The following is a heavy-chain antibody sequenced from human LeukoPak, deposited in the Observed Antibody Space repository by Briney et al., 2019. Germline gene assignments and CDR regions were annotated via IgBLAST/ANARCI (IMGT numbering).Heavy chain of an antibody. D-gene: IGHD6-13*01. CDR1: GGSISSSSYY. J-gene: IGHJ4*02. Sequence: SETLSLTCTVSGGSISSSSYYWGWIRQPPGKGLEWIGSIYYSGSTYYNPSLKSRVTKSVDTSKNQFSLKLSSVTAADTAVYYCARDGSSWSRWGYFDYWGQGTLVTVSS. CDR3: ARDGSSWSRWGYFDY. V-gene: IGHV4-39*02. CDR2: IYYSGST.